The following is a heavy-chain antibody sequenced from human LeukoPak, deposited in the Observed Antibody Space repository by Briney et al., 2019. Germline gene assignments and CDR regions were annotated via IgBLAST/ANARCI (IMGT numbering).Heavy chain of an antibody. Sequence: SETLSLTCTVSGGSIRGYFWSWIRQPPGKGLEWIGYIYYTGSTSYNPSLTSRVTISLDTSKNQFSLRLSSVTAADTAISYCARYTTSTLPNWCDP. V-gene: IGHV4-59*08. CDR3: ARYTTSTLPNWCDP. CDR2: IYYTGST. D-gene: IGHD1-26*01. J-gene: IGHJ5*02. CDR1: GGSIRGYF.